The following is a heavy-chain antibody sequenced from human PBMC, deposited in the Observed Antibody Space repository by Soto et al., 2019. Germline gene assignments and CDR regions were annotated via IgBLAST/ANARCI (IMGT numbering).Heavy chain of an antibody. CDR1: GYTFTSYC. V-gene: IGHV1-18*01. D-gene: IGHD3-22*01. CDR2: ISAYNGNT. CDR3: ARVGYYDSSGLLPADY. Sequence: GASVNVSCKSSGYTFTSYCISWVRQAPGQGLEWMGWISAYNGNTNYAQKLQGRVTMTTDTSTSTAYMELRSLRSDDTAVYYCARVGYYDSSGLLPADYWGQGTLVTVSS. J-gene: IGHJ4*02.